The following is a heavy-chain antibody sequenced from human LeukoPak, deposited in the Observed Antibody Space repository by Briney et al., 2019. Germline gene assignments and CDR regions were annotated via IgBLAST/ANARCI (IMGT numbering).Heavy chain of an antibody. V-gene: IGHV3-53*01. D-gene: IGHD6-19*01. CDR1: GFTVSSNY. Sequence: GGSLRLSCAASGFTVSSNYMSWVRQAPGKGLEWVSVVYSGGRTYYADSVKDRFTISKDNSKNTLYLQVNSLRAEDTAMYYCAREAVAVAGHFDYWGQGTLVTDSS. CDR2: VYSGGRT. CDR3: AREAVAVAGHFDY. J-gene: IGHJ4*02.